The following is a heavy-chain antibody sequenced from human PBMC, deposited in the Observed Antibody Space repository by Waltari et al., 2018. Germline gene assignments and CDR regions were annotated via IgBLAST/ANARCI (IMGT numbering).Heavy chain of an antibody. V-gene: IGHV3-73*01. CDR1: GLPFSESS. CDR2: IRSEANSYAT. J-gene: IGHJ3*02. Sequence: EVQLVDSGGDLVQQGGSLQLSCAASGLPFSESSIHWVRQAPGKGLEWVGRIRSEANSYATAFAASVNGRFTIFRDDSKKTAYLQMNTLMSEDTALYYCTRSGTTTVAFDIWGQGTMVTVSS. CDR3: TRSGTTTVAFDI. D-gene: IGHD1-1*01.